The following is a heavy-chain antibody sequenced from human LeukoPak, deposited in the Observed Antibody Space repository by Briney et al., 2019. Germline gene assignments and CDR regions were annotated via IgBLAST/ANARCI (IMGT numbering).Heavy chain of an antibody. V-gene: IGHV3-33*01. J-gene: IGHJ4*02. CDR2: IWYDGSNK. D-gene: IGHD3-3*01. Sequence: GGSLRLSCAASGFTFSSYGMHWVRQAPGKGLEWVAVIWYDGSNKHYADSVKGRFTISRDNSKNTLYLQMNSLRAEDTAVYYCAREDFWSGYPLDYWGQGTLVTVSS. CDR1: GFTFSSYG. CDR3: AREDFWSGYPLDY.